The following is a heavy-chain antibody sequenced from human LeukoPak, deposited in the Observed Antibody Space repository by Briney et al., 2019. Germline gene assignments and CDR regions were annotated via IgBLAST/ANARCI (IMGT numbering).Heavy chain of an antibody. D-gene: IGHD2-21*01. J-gene: IGHJ6*02. V-gene: IGHV4-31*03. CDR1: GGSISSGGYY. CDR2: IYYSGST. Sequence: PSQTLSLTCTVSGGSISSGGYYWSWIRQHPGKGLEWIGYIYYSGSTYYNPSLKCRVTISVDTSKNQFSLKLSSVTAADTAVYYCARARAGLRYGMDVWGQGTTVTVSS. CDR3: ARARAGLRYGMDV.